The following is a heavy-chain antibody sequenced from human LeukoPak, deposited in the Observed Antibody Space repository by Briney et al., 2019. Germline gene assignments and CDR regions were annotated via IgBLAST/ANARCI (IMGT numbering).Heavy chain of an antibody. CDR2: IYSGGST. Sequence: SGGSLRLSCAASGFTVSSNYMSWVRQAPGKGLEWVSVIYSGGSTYYADSVKGRFTISRDNSKNTLYLQMNSLRAEDTAVYYCARDPHYGGNSGGFYWGPGTLVTVSS. CDR3: ARDPHYGGNSGGFY. V-gene: IGHV3-66*02. J-gene: IGHJ4*02. CDR1: GFTVSSNY. D-gene: IGHD4-23*01.